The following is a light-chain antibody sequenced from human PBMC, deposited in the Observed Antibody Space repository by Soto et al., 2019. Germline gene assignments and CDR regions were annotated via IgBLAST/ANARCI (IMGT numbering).Light chain of an antibody. CDR3: QQRFALHT. CDR2: DAF. Sequence: EIVMTQSPATLSVSPGERATLSCRASQSVSSNLAWYQQKPGQAPRLLIYDAFTRATGIPARFSGSGSGTDFTLTISSLEPEDFAVYFCQQRFALHTFGQGTRLEIK. J-gene: IGKJ5*01. V-gene: IGKV3-11*01. CDR1: QSVSSN.